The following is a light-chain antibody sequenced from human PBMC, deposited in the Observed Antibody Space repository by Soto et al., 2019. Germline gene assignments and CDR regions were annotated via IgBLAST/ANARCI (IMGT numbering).Light chain of an antibody. J-gene: IGKJ4*01. CDR1: QDIRKN. CDR2: GVS. Sequence: GDRVTITCQASQDIRKNLNWYQQKPGKAPKLLIYGVSNLETGVPSRFSGSGSGTDFTLTITSLQPEDISTYYCQQYNDLITFGGGTKVEI. CDR3: QQYNDLIT. V-gene: IGKV1-33*01.